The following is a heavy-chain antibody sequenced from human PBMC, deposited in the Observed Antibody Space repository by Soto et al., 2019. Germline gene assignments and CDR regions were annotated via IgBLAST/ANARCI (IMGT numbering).Heavy chain of an antibody. CDR3: AKLYYYDSSGYPSPDY. V-gene: IGHV3-21*01. Sequence: GGSLRLSCAASGFTFSSYSMNWVRQAPGKGLEWVSSISSSSSYIYYADSVKGRFTISRDNSKNTLYLQMNSLRAEDTAVYYCAKLYYYDSSGYPSPDYWGQGTLVTVSS. CDR1: GFTFSSYS. D-gene: IGHD3-22*01. J-gene: IGHJ4*02. CDR2: ISSSSSYI.